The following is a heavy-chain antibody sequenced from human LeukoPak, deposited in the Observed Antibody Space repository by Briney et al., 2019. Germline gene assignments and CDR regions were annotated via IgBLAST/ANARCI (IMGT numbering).Heavy chain of an antibody. CDR2: IGIDSGNT. D-gene: IGHD5-24*01. CDR3: ARDYKYAFDN. Sequence: GGSLRLSCAASGFRFSDYSMDWVRQAPGKGLEWISYIGIDSGNTNYADSVKGRFTISGDKAKNSLYLQMNSLRVEDTAVYYCARDYKYAFDNWGQGTLVTVSS. J-gene: IGHJ4*02. CDR1: GFRFSDYS. V-gene: IGHV3-48*01.